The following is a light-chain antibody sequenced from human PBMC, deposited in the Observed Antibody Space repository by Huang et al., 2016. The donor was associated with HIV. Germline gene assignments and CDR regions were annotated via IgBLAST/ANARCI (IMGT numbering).Light chain of an antibody. CDR2: DAS. J-gene: IGKJ2*01. Sequence: EIVLTQSPATLSLSPGERATLSCRASQRVSNYLALYQQKPGTAPRLLIYDASNRATGIPARFSGSGSGTDFTLTISSLEPEDFAVYYCQQRSNWPPMYTFGQGTKLEIK. V-gene: IGKV3-11*01. CDR1: QRVSNY. CDR3: QQRSNWPPMYT.